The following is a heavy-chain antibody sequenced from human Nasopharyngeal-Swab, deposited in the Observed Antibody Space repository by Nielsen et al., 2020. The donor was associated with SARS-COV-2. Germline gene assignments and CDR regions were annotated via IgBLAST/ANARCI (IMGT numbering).Heavy chain of an antibody. CDR1: GFTFSSYG. Sequence: GESLKISCAASGFTFSSYGMHWVRQAPGKGLEWVAVISYDGSNKYYADSVKGRFTISRDNSKNTLYLQMNSLRAEDTAVYYCARDRVDSSGWSYYFDYWGQGTLVTVSS. V-gene: IGHV3-30*03. CDR3: ARDRVDSSGWSYYFDY. D-gene: IGHD6-19*01. J-gene: IGHJ4*02. CDR2: ISYDGSNK.